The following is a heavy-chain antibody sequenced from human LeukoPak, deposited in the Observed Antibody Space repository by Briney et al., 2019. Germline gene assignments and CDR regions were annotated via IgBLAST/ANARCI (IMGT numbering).Heavy chain of an antibody. J-gene: IGHJ4*02. Sequence: SETLSLTCTVSGVSIRDNNYYWGWVRRPPGKGLEWIGSMFYTGSTYYNPSLRPRATLSVDTSKNQLSLNLKSGTAADTAVYFCARLLLGSTVIDYWGQGALVIVSS. CDR1: GVSIRDNNYY. V-gene: IGHV4-39*01. D-gene: IGHD2-8*02. CDR2: MFYTGST. CDR3: ARLLLGSTVIDY.